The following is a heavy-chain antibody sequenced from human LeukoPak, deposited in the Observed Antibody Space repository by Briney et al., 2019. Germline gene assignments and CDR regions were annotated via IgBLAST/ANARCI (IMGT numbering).Heavy chain of an antibody. V-gene: IGHV4-59*01. Sequence: SETLSLTCTVSGGSTNNYYYNWIRQPPGKGLGWIGYIYYSGSTNYNPSLKSRVTVSVDTSKNQFSLKLSSVTAADTAVYYCARAKDSYYYYYYMDVWGKGTTVTVSS. CDR1: GGSTNNYY. J-gene: IGHJ6*03. D-gene: IGHD3/OR15-3a*01. CDR3: ARAKDSYYYYYYMDV. CDR2: IYYSGST.